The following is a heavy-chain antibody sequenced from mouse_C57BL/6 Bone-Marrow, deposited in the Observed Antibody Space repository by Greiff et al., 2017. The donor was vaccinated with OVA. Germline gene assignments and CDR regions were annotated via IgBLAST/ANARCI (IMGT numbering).Heavy chain of an antibody. CDR1: GYSFTDYN. Sequence: EVQLQESGPELVKPGASVKISCKASGYSFTDYNMNWVKQSNGKSLEWIGVIHPNYGTTSYNQKFKGKATLTVDQSSSPAYMQLNSLTSEDSAVYYCAIRQLRLRCFDYWGQGTTLTVSS. D-gene: IGHD3-2*02. CDR2: IHPNYGTT. J-gene: IGHJ2*01. V-gene: IGHV1-39*01. CDR3: AIRQLRLRCFDY.